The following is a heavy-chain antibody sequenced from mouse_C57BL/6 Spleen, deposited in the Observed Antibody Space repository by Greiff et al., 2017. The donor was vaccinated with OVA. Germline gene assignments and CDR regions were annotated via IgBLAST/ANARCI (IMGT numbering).Heavy chain of an antibody. CDR1: GYAFSSSW. V-gene: IGHV1-82*01. Sequence: VKLQESGPELVKPGASVKISCKASGYAFSSSWMNWVKQRPGKGLEWIGRIYPGDGDTNYNGKFKGKATLTADKSSSTAYMQLSSLTSEDSAVYFCARGGNSSFAYWGQGTLVTVSA. CDR3: ARGGNSSFAY. CDR2: IYPGDGDT. J-gene: IGHJ3*01.